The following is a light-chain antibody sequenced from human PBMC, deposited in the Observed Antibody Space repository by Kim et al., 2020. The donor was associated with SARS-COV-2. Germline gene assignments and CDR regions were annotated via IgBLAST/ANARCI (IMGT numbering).Light chain of an antibody. J-gene: IGLJ1*01. CDR3: SSYAGSNTYV. Sequence: GQSVTLSCPGTRSDVGGYNFVSWYQLHPGKAPRLMIYDVTERPSGSPDRFSGSKSGNTASLTVAGLQAEDEADYYCSSYAGSNTYVFGTGTKVTVL. CDR1: RSDVGGYNF. V-gene: IGLV2-8*01. CDR2: DVT.